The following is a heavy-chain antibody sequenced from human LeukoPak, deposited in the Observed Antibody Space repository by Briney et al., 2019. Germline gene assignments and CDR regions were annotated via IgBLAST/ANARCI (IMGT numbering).Heavy chain of an antibody. CDR3: AKVDFWSGYYMSGAFDY. D-gene: IGHD3-3*01. CDR1: GFTFSSYG. J-gene: IGHJ4*02. V-gene: IGHV3-30*18. CDR2: ISYDGSNK. Sequence: GGSLRLSCAASGFTFSSYGMHWVRQAPGKGLEWVAVISYDGSNKYYADSVKGRFTISRDNSKNTLYMQMNSLRAEDTAVYYCAKVDFWSGYYMSGAFDYWGQGTLVTVSS.